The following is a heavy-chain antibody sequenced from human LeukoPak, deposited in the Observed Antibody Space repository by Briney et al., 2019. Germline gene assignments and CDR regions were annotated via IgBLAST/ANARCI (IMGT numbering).Heavy chain of an antibody. CDR1: GFTFSDYY. J-gene: IGHJ4*02. CDR2: ISSSSSYT. D-gene: IGHD2-15*01. V-gene: IGHV3-11*03. CDR3: ARSLGYCSAGSCFPFDY. Sequence: GGSLRLSCAASGFTFSDYYMSWIRQAPGKGLEWVSYISSSSSYTNYADSVKGRFTISRDNAKNSLYLQMNSLRAEDTAVYYCARSLGYCSAGSCFPFDYWGQGTLVTVSS.